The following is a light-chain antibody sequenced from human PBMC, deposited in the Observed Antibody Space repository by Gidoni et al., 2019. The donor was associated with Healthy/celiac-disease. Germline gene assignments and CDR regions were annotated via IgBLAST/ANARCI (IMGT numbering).Light chain of an antibody. V-gene: IGKV3-11*01. CDR1: QRVSSY. CDR2: DAS. Sequence: EIVLTQSPATLSVSPRERATLSCRASQRVSSYLAWYQQKPGQAPRLLIYDASNRATGIPARFSGSGSGTDFTLTISSLEPEDFAVYYCQQRSNWPPLTFGGGTKVEIK. CDR3: QQRSNWPPLT. J-gene: IGKJ4*01.